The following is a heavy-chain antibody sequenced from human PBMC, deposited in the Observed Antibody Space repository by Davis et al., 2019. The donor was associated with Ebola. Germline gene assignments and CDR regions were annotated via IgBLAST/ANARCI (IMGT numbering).Heavy chain of an antibody. V-gene: IGHV3-66*01. D-gene: IGHD3-16*02. CDR2: IYSGGST. J-gene: IGHJ4*02. CDR1: GFTVSSNY. CDR3: ARSYYDYVWGSYRLD. Sequence: GSLKISCAASGFTVSSNYMSWVRQAPGKGLEWVSVIYSGGSTYYADSVKGRFTISRDNSKNTLYLQMNSLRAEDTAVYYCARSYYDYVWGSYRLDWGQGTLVTVSS.